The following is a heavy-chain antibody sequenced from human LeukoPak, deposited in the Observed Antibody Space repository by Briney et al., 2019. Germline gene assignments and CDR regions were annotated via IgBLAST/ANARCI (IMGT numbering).Heavy chain of an antibody. CDR3: AKGRTGYSYGYGIDY. Sequence: GGSLRLSCAASGFTFSSYGMHWVRQAPGKGLEWVAVISYDGSNKYYADSVKGRFTISRDNSKNTLYLQMNSLRAEDTAVYCCAKGRTGYSYGYGIDYWGQGTLVTVSS. CDR1: GFTFSSYG. D-gene: IGHD5-18*01. CDR2: ISYDGSNK. J-gene: IGHJ4*02. V-gene: IGHV3-30*18.